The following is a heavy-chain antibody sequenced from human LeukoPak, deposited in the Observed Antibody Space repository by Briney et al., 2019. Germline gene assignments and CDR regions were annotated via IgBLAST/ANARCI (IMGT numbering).Heavy chain of an antibody. D-gene: IGHD2-2*01. CDR1: SGSFSGYY. J-gene: IGHJ4*02. CDR2: INHSGST. CDR3: ARGKYRRDY. V-gene: IGHV4-34*01. Sequence: SETLSLTCAVYSGSFSGYYWSWIRQPPGKGLEWIGEINHSGSTNYNPSLKSRVTISVDTSKNQFSLKLSSVTAADTGVYYCARGKYRRDYWGQGTLVTVSS.